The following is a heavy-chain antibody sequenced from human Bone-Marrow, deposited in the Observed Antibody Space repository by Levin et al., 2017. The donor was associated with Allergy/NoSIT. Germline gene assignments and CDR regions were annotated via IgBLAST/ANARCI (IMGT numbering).Heavy chain of an antibody. J-gene: IGHJ4*02. CDR2: VSHDGSHR. CDR3: SRDRGEWGQFYLDS. V-gene: IGHV3-33*01. D-gene: IGHD1-26*01. CDR1: GFTFSAFG. Sequence: PGGSLRLSCAASGFTFSAFGMHWVRQAPGRGLEWVAVVSHDGSHRVYADSVKARFTISRDNSKKIHYLQMDSLGHEDTAVYYCSRDRGEWGQFYLDSWGQGLLVTVSS.